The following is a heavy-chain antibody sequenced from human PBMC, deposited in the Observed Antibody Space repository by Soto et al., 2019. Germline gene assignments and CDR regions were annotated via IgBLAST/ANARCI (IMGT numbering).Heavy chain of an antibody. CDR1: GYNFTSYG. CDR2: ISAYNVNT. J-gene: IGHJ4*02. Sequence: QVQLVQSGAEVKKPGASVKVSCKASGYNFTSYGISWVRQAPGQGLEWMGWISAYNVNTNYAQKLQGRVTMTTDTSTSTAYMEMRSLRSDDTAVYYCARVRSALFHLQQQLDPFDYWGQGTLDTVSS. CDR3: ARVRSALFHLQQQLDPFDY. D-gene: IGHD6-13*01. V-gene: IGHV1-18*01.